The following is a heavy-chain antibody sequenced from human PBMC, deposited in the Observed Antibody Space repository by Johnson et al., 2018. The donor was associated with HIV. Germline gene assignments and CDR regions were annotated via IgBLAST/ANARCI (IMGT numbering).Heavy chain of an antibody. J-gene: IGHJ3*02. Sequence: VQLVESGGGLVQPGRSLRLSCAASGFTFDDYAMHWVRQAPGKGLEWVSGISWNSGSIGYADSVKGRFTISRDNAKNSLYLQMNSLRAEDTALYYCAREEIVVVPAVRNAFDIWGRGTMVTVSS. D-gene: IGHD2-2*01. CDR2: ISWNSGSI. V-gene: IGHV3-9*01. CDR3: AREEIVVVPAVRNAFDI. CDR1: GFTFDDYA.